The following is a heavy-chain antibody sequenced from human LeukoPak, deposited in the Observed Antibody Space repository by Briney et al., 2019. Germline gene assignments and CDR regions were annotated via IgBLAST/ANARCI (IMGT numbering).Heavy chain of an antibody. J-gene: IGHJ4*02. CDR3: AKGESQPKYYFDY. V-gene: IGHV3-23*01. D-gene: IGHD2-2*01. Sequence: GGSLRLSCAASGFTFSSYAMRWVRQAPGKGLDWVASIGGSGATTFYTDSVRGRFTISRDNSKNTLFLQMNSLRAEDTAVHYCAKGESQPKYYFDYWGQGTLVTVSS. CDR1: GFTFSSYA. CDR2: IGGSGATT.